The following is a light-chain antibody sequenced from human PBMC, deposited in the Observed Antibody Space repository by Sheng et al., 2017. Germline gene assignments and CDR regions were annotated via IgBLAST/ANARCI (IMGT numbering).Light chain of an antibody. J-gene: IGKJ5*01. CDR3: QQYDSEIT. CDR2: KAS. Sequence: DIQMTQSPSTLSASVGDRVNITCRASQSVSTWLAWYQQKPGKAPKLLIYKASTLQSGVPSRFSGSGSGTDFTLTISSLQPDDFATYYCQQYDSEITFGQGTRLEIK. CDR1: QSVSTW. V-gene: IGKV1-5*03.